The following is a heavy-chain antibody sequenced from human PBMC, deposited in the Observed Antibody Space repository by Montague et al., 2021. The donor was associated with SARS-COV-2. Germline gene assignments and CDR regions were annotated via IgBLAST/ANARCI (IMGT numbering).Heavy chain of an antibody. J-gene: IGHJ6*02. CDR3: ARFETSKFYSSGVDV. CDR1: GFTFSSFS. Sequence: SLRLSCAASGFTFSSFSMNWVSQAPGKRLEWVASISSESTYILYAESVRGRFTVSRDNAQNLLFLQMNSLRAEDTALYYCARFETSKFYSSGVDVWGQGTTVTVSS. D-gene: IGHD2-15*01. V-gene: IGHV3-21*01. CDR2: ISSESTYI.